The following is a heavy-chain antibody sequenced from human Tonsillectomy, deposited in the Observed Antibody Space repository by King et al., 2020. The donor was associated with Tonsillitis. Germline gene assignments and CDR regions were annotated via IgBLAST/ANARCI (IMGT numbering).Heavy chain of an antibody. CDR1: GGAFINSA. J-gene: IGHJ6*02. CDR2: IIPTFRTT. CDR3: ATPASGNLLSRDYYYAMDV. Sequence: QEQLVQSGSEVKKPGSSVKVSCKASGGAFINSAISWVRQAPGQGLEWMGGIIPTFRTTNYAQKFQGRITITADESTSTAYMELSSLRSADTAVYYCATPASGNLLSRDYYYAMDVWGQGTTVTVSS. V-gene: IGHV1-69*01. D-gene: IGHD3-10*01.